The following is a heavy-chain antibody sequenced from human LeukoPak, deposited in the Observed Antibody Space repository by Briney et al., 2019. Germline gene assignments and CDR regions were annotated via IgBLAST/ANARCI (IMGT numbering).Heavy chain of an antibody. CDR3: EKGGYDSSSSYGYYYYYGMDV. Sequence: GRSLRLSCAASGFTFSSYGMHWVRQAPGKGLEWVAVISYDGSNKYYADSVKGRFTISRDNSKNTLYLQMNSLRAEDTAVYYCEKGGYDSSSSYGYYYYYGMDVWGQGTTVTVSS. V-gene: IGHV3-30*18. CDR1: GFTFSSYG. J-gene: IGHJ6*02. D-gene: IGHD6-13*01. CDR2: ISYDGSNK.